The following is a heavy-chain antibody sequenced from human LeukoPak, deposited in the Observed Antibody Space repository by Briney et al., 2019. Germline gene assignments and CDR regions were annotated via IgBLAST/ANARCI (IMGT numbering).Heavy chain of an antibody. CDR2: IYYSGST. J-gene: IGHJ4*02. CDR1: GGSISSYY. CDR3: ARDRFRGWGYDY. Sequence: MTSETLSLTCTVSGGSISSYYWSWIRQPPGKGLEWIGYIYYSGSTNYNPSLKSRVTISVDTSKNQFSLKLSSVTAADTVVYYCARDRFRGWGYDYWGQGTLVTVSS. V-gene: IGHV4-59*01. D-gene: IGHD6-19*01.